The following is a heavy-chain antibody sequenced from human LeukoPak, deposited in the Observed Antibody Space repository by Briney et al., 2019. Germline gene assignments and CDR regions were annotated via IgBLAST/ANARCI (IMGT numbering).Heavy chain of an antibody. CDR2: IYPGDSDT. CDR1: GYSFTSYW. V-gene: IGHV5-51*01. D-gene: IGHD3-22*01. J-gene: IGHJ4*02. CDR3: ARHRSPYYYDSSGYYSPFYFDY. Sequence: GESLRISCKGSGYSFTSYWIGWVRQMPGKGLEWMGIIYPGDSDTRYSPSFQGQVTISADKSISTAYLQWSSLKASDTAMYYCARHRSPYYYDSSGYYSPFYFDYWGQGTLVTVSS.